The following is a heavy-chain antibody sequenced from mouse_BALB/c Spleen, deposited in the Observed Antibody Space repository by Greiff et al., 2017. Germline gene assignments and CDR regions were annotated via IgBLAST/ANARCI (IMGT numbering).Heavy chain of an antibody. CDR3: ARGLYGYPFAY. CDR2: ISSGGST. J-gene: IGHJ3*01. CDR1: GFTFSSYA. Sequence: EVKVEESGGGLVKPGGSLKLSCAASGFTFSSYAMSWVRQTPEKRLEWVASISSGGSTYYPDSVKGRFTISRDNARNILYLQMSSLRSEDTAMYYCARGLYGYPFAYWGQGTLVTVAA. D-gene: IGHD2-2*01. V-gene: IGHV5-6-5*01.